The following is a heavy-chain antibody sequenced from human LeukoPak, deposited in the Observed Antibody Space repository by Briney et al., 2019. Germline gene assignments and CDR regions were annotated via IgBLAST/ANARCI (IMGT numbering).Heavy chain of an antibody. Sequence: PLETLSLTCTVSGGSISSYYWSWVRQPAGKGLEWIGRIYASGNTNYNPSLKGRVTMTVDTSKSQFSLNLSSVTAADTAVYYCARGRGSSWYYFDSWGQGTLVTVSS. CDR1: GGSISSYY. D-gene: IGHD6-13*01. CDR2: IYASGNT. J-gene: IGHJ4*02. V-gene: IGHV4-4*07. CDR3: ARGRGSSWYYFDS.